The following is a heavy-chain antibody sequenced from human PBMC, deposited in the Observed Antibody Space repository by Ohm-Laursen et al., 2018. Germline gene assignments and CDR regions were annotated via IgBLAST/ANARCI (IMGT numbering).Heavy chain of an antibody. J-gene: IGHJ6*02. CDR3: ANSPPQTGTASYYGMDV. D-gene: IGHD1-7*01. CDR1: GFTFSNYA. V-gene: IGHV3-48*04. CDR2: ITSSSTVI. Sequence: GSLRLSCAASGFTFSNYAMNWVRQAPGKGLEWVSFITSSSTVIYYADSVKGRFTISRDNAKNSLYLQMNSLRAEDTAVYYCANSPPQTGTASYYGMDVWGQGTTVTVSS.